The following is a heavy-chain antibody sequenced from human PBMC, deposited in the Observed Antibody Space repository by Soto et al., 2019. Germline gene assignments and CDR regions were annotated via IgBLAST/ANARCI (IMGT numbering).Heavy chain of an antibody. CDR3: ARGDLGGP. CDR2: IYYSGST. V-gene: IGHV4-59*01. J-gene: IGHJ5*02. CDR1: GGSISSYY. D-gene: IGHD3-3*01. Sequence: SETLSLTCTVSGGSISSYYWNWIRQPPGKRLEWIGYIYYSGSTIYNPSLKSRVTISVATSKNQFSLKLSAVTAADTAVYYCARGDLGGPWGQGTLVTVSS.